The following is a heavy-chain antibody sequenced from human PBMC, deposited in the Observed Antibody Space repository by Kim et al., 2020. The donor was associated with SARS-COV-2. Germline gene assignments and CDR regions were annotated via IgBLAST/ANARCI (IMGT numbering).Heavy chain of an antibody. D-gene: IGHD6-19*01. CDR3: ARRSSGWRVYYYYYGMDV. Sequence: SRVTISVDTSKNQFSLKLSSVTAADTAVYYCARRSSGWRVYYYYYGMDVWGQGTTVTVSS. J-gene: IGHJ6*02. V-gene: IGHV4-59*08.